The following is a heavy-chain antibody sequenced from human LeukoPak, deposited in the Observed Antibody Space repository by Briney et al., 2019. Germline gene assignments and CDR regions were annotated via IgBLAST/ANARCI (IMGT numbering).Heavy chain of an antibody. CDR3: ARDEQDSSSWYARWFDP. V-gene: IGHV1-69*13. CDR2: IIPIFNTA. CDR1: GYTFTSYG. D-gene: IGHD6-13*01. Sequence: SVNVSYKASGYTFTSYGISWVRQAPGQGLEWMGGIIPIFNTAHYAQTFQGRVTITADESTSTAYMELNSQRSEDTAVYYCARDEQDSSSWYARWFDPWGQGTLVTVSS. J-gene: IGHJ5*02.